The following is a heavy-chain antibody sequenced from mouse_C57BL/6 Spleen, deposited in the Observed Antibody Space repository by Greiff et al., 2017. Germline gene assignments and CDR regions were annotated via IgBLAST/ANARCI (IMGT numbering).Heavy chain of an antibody. J-gene: IGHJ2*01. CDR3: ARKGLGLRFYYFDY. V-gene: IGHV1-82*01. CDR1: GYAFSSSW. CDR2: IYPGDGDT. D-gene: IGHD1-1*01. Sequence: VQLQESGPELVKPGASVKISCKASGYAFSSSWMNWVKQRPGKGLEWIGRIYPGDGDTNYNGKFKGKATLTADKSSSTAYMQLSSLTSEDSAVYFCARKGLGLRFYYFDYWGQGTTLTVSS.